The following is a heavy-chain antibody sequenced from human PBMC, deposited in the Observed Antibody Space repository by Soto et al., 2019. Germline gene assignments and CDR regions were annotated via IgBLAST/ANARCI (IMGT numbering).Heavy chain of an antibody. CDR3: TTGLQYYYDSSGYLDYYYYGMDV. Sequence: EVQLVESGGGLVKPGGSLRLSCAASGFTFSNAWMSWVRQAPGKGLEWVGRIKSKTDGGTTDYAAPVKGRFTISRDDSKNTMYLQMNSLKTEDTAVYYCTTGLQYYYDSSGYLDYYYYGMDVWGQGTTVTVSS. V-gene: IGHV3-15*01. CDR1: GFTFSNAW. D-gene: IGHD3-22*01. CDR2: IKSKTDGGTT. J-gene: IGHJ6*02.